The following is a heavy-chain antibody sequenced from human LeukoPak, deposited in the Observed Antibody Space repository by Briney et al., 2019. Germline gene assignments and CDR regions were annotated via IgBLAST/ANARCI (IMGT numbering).Heavy chain of an antibody. Sequence: GGSLRLSCAASGFTFDSYSMSWVRQAPGKGLEWVSYITSGSSTIYYPDSVKGRFTISRDNAKNSLYLQMNSLRAEDTAVYYCARPLRESGNFYFDYWGQGTLVTVSS. V-gene: IGHV3-48*04. CDR1: GFTFDSYS. CDR2: ITSGSSTI. CDR3: ARPLRESGNFYFDY. J-gene: IGHJ4*02. D-gene: IGHD3-3*01.